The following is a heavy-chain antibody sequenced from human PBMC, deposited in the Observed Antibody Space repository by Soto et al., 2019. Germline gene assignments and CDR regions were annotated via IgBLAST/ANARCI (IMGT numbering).Heavy chain of an antibody. CDR3: ARSGYSYGDHFRGYYFDY. Sequence: ASVKVSCKASGYTFTGYYMHWVRQAPGQGLEWMGWINPNSGGTNYAQKFQGWVTMTRDTSISTAYMELSRLRSDDTAVYYCARSGYSYGDHFRGYYFDYWGQGTLVTVSS. CDR1: GYTFTGYY. J-gene: IGHJ4*02. V-gene: IGHV1-2*04. D-gene: IGHD5-18*01. CDR2: INPNSGGT.